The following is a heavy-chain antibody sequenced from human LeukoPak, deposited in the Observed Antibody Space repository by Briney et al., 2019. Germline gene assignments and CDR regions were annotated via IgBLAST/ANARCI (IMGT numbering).Heavy chain of an antibody. D-gene: IGHD3-10*01. CDR2: IKQDGSEK. J-gene: IGHJ4*02. Sequence: GGSLRLSCKASGFTFSSHGMNWVRQAPGKGLEWVANIKQDGSEKYYVDSVKGRFTISRDNAKNSLYLQMNSLRAEDTAVYYCARDARGSGSYYNPNFVYWGQGTLVTVSS. V-gene: IGHV3-7*01. CDR1: GFTFSSHG. CDR3: ARDARGSGSYYNPNFVY.